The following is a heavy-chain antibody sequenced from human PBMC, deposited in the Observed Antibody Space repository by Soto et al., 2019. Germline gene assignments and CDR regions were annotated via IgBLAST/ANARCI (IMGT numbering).Heavy chain of an antibody. D-gene: IGHD4-17*01. V-gene: IGHV4-39*01. J-gene: IGHJ4*02. CDR3: ARRPGNGDYYFDY. CDR1: GGSISSSSYY. Sequence: SETLSLTCTVSGGSISSSSYYWGWIRQPPGKGLEWIGSIYYSGSTYYNPSLESRVTISVDTSKNQFSLKLSSVTAADTAVYYCARRPGNGDYYFDYWGQGTLVTVSS. CDR2: IYYSGST.